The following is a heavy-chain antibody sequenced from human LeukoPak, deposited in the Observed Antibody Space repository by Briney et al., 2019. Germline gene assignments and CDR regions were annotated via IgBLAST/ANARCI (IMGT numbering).Heavy chain of an antibody. J-gene: IGHJ4*02. D-gene: IGHD3-10*01. CDR2: IYYSGST. Sequence: PSETLSLTCTVSGGSISSYYWSWIRQPPGKGLEWIGYIYYSGSTNYNPSLKSRVTISVDTSKNQFSLKLSSVTAADTAVYYCARGLWFGGLQIGDQGDYWGQGTLVTVSS. CDR3: ARGLWFGGLQIGDQGDY. CDR1: GGSISSYY. V-gene: IGHV4-59*12.